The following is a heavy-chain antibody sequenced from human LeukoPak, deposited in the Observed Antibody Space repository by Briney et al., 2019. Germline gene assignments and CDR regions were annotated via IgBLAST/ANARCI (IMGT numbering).Heavy chain of an antibody. D-gene: IGHD5-24*01. CDR3: ATKMHGPFDH. J-gene: IGHJ4*02. CDR1: GFTFSGYN. CDR2: SVTSGST. V-gene: IGHV3-69-1*01. Sequence: GGSLRLSCAASGFTFSGYNLYWVRQAPGKGLEWVSSSVTSGSTYYADSVRGRFTISRDNAKSSLYLQMSSLSVEDTAVYYCATKMHGPFDHWGQGTLVTVSS.